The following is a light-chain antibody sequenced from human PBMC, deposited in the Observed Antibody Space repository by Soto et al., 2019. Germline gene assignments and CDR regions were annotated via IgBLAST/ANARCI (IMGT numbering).Light chain of an antibody. V-gene: IGKV3-20*01. CDR2: GAS. Sequence: ENVLTQSPGTLSLSPGDRATLSCRASQSVSSSFLAWYQQKPGQAPRLLIYGASNRASGIPDRFSGSGSGTDFTLTITRLEPGDFAEYYCQQYGRSPDLFTFGPGTKVEIK. CDR1: QSVSSSF. CDR3: QQYGRSPDLFT. J-gene: IGKJ3*01.